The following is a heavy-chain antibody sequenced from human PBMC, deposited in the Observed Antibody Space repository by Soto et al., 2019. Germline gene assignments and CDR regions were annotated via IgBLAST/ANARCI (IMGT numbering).Heavy chain of an antibody. D-gene: IGHD6-19*01. CDR2: IYHSGNV. J-gene: IGHJ4*02. CDR3: ARVLGSGWYSIDY. CDR1: GDSISSSNW. Sequence: LSLTCAVSGDSISSSNWWSWVRQPPGKGLEWIGEIYHSGNVNYNPSLKSRVTISVDKSKNHFSLKLTSVTAADTAVYYCARVLGSGWYSIDYWGQGTLVTVSS. V-gene: IGHV4-4*02.